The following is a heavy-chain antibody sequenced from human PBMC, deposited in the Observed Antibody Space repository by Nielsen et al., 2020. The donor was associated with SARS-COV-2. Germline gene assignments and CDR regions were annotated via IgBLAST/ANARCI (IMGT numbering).Heavy chain of an antibody. CDR3: ARDLVSTIFGVVSYYYYYGMDV. D-gene: IGHD3-3*01. V-gene: IGHV3-74*01. CDR2: INSDGSST. Sequence: VRQMPGKGLVWVSRINSDGSSTSYADSVKGRFTISRDNAKNTLYLQMNSLRAEDTAVYYCARDLVSTIFGVVSYYYYYGMDVWGQGTTVTVSS. J-gene: IGHJ6*02.